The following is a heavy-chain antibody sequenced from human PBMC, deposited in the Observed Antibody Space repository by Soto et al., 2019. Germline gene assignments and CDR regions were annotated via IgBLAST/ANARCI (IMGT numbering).Heavy chain of an antibody. J-gene: IGHJ4*02. CDR1: GFTFDDYA. D-gene: IGHD6-6*01. V-gene: IGHV3-9*01. CDR2: ISWNSGSI. CDR3: AKDISTGYSSSSAVDY. Sequence: GGSLRLSCAASGFTFDDYAMHWVRQAPGKGLEWVSGISWNSGSIGYADSVKGRFTISRDNAKNSLYLQMNSLRAEDTALYYCAKDISTGYSSSSAVDYWGQGTLVTVSS.